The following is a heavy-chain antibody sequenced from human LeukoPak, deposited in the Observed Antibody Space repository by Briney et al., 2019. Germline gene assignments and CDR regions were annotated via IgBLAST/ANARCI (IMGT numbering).Heavy chain of an antibody. CDR1: GYTFTSYG. CDR2: ISAYNGNT. J-gene: IGHJ4*02. CDR3: ARVLDAGWYGRWDFDY. V-gene: IGHV1-18*01. D-gene: IGHD6-19*01. Sequence: GASVKVSCKASGYTFTSYGISWVRQAPGQGLEWMGWISAYNGNTNYAQKLQGRVTMTTDTSTSTAYMGLRSLRSDDTAVYYCARVLDAGWYGRWDFDYWGQGTLVTVSS.